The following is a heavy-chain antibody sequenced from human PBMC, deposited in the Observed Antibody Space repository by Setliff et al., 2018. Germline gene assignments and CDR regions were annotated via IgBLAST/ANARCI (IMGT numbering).Heavy chain of an antibody. CDR3: ARGRGPDIVVTIPGDN. V-gene: IGHV1-18*01. CDR2: ISPYSGKT. D-gene: IGHD2-15*01. CDR1: GYNFLTLG. J-gene: IGHJ4*02. Sequence: WASVKVSCKTSGYNFLTLGIHWVRQAPGQGLEWVGWISPYSGKTDYPQKFQGRVIMTIDSSTTTAYMEVKNLRSDDTAVYFCARGRGPDIVVTIPGDNWGQGTQVTVSS.